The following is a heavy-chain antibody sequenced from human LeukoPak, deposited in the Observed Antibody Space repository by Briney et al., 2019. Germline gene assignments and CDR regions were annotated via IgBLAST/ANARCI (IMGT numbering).Heavy chain of an antibody. Sequence: ASETLSLTCAVYGGSFSGYYWSWIRQPPGKGLEWIGEINHSGSTNYNPSLKSRVTISVDTSKNQFSLKLSSVTAADTAGYYCARGGGSYWGQGTLVTVSS. CDR2: INHSGST. J-gene: IGHJ4*02. V-gene: IGHV4-34*01. CDR1: GGSFSGYY. CDR3: ARGGGSY. D-gene: IGHD3-16*01.